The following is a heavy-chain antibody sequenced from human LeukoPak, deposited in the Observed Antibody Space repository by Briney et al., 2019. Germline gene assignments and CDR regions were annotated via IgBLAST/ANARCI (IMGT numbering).Heavy chain of an antibody. CDR2: IYSGGST. V-gene: IGHV3-66*01. J-gene: IGHJ4*02. CDR1: GCTISSNY. CDR3: ARVGRWEEYFFDY. Sequence: GGSLRLSCAASGCTISSNYMSWVRQAPGKGLEWVSVIYSGGSTYYADSVKGRFTISSDSSKNTLNLQMNSLRAEDTAVYYCARVGRWEEYFFDYWGQGTLVTVSS. D-gene: IGHD4-23*01.